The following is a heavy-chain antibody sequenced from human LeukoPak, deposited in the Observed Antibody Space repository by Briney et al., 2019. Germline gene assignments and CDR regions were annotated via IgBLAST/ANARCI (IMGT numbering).Heavy chain of an antibody. V-gene: IGHV3-30-3*01. CDR1: GFTFSNYL. CDR2: MSYDGSNS. J-gene: IGHJ4*02. CDR3: AWQQLECFDY. Sequence: GRSLRLSCAASGFTFSNYLMHWVRQAPGKGLEWVALMSYDGSNSNYADAVKGRFTISRDNSKNTLYLQMNSLGAEDTAVYYCAWQQLECFDYWGQGTLVTVSS. D-gene: IGHD6-13*01.